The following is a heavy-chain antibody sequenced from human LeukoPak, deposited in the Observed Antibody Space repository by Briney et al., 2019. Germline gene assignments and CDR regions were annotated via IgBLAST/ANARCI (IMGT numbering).Heavy chain of an antibody. CDR1: GFTFSSYA. V-gene: IGHV3-30*02. CDR2: IWYDGSKK. D-gene: IGHD3-22*01. Sequence: GGSLRLSCAASGFTFSSYAMHWVRQAPGKGLEWVALIWYDGSKKYYADSVRGRFTVSRDNSKNTLYLQMNSLRAEDTAVYYCARDLYDSSESAFDIWGQGTMVTVSS. CDR3: ARDLYDSSESAFDI. J-gene: IGHJ3*02.